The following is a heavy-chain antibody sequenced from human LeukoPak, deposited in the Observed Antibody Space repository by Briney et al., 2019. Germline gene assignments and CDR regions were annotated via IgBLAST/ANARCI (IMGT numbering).Heavy chain of an antibody. Sequence: PSETLSLTCTVSGGSISSYYWSWIRQPPGKGLEWIGYIYYSGSTNYNPSLKSRVTISVDTSKNQFSLKLSSVTAADTAVYYCARDLRVYHYDSITAFDIWGQGTMVTVSS. CDR1: GGSISSYY. J-gene: IGHJ3*02. D-gene: IGHD3-22*01. V-gene: IGHV4-59*01. CDR3: ARDLRVYHYDSITAFDI. CDR2: IYYSGST.